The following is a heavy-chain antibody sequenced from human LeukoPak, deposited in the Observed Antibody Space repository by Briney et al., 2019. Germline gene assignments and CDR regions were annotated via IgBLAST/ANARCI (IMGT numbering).Heavy chain of an antibody. CDR2: ISYDGNTQ. CDR1: GFTFSSYA. Sequence: GRSLRLSCAASGFTFSSYAMHWVRQAPGKGLEWVAVISYDGNTQYYADSVKGRFTISRDNSKNTLYLQMNSLRAEDTAIYYCARERSSWYYFDCWGQGALVTVSS. J-gene: IGHJ4*02. V-gene: IGHV3-30*01. CDR3: ARERSSWYYFDC. D-gene: IGHD6-13*01.